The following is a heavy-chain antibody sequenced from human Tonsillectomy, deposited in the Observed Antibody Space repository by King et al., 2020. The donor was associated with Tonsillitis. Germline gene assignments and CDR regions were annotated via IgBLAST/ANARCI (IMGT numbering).Heavy chain of an antibody. Sequence: QLVQSGGEVKKPGASVKVSCKASGYTFTSDGISWVRQAPGQGLEWMGWSSAYNGNTNYAQKLQGRVTMTTDTSTSTAYMELRSLRSDDTAVYYCARTIYDFWSGCYFDYWGQGTLVTVSS. D-gene: IGHD3-3*01. V-gene: IGHV1-18*01. CDR2: SSAYNGNT. CDR3: ARTIYDFWSGCYFDY. CDR1: GYTFTSDG. J-gene: IGHJ4*02.